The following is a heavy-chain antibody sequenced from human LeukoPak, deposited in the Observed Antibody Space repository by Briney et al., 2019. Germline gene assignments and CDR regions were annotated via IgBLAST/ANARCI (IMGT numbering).Heavy chain of an antibody. J-gene: IGHJ4*02. CDR2: ISGSGGST. V-gene: IGHV3-23*01. Sequence: PGGSLRLSCAASGFTFSSYAMSWVRQAPGKGLEWVSAISGSGGSTYYADSVKGRFTISRDNSKNTLYLQMNSLRAEDTAVYYCAKVRSDFWSGYLHQTTDYWGQGTLVTVSS. CDR3: AKVRSDFWSGYLHQTTDY. D-gene: IGHD3-3*01. CDR1: GFTFSSYA.